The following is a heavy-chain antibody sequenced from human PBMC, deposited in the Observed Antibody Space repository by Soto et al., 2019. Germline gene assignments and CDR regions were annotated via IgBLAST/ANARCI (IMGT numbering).Heavy chain of an antibody. CDR1: GFIFSHYA. Sequence: EVQLLESGGGLVQRGGSLRLSCTASGFIFSHYAMNWVRQGPGKGLEWVSVIGGEAVRTKCADPVRGRSTVSRDNSKNTMYLQLDSLRDDDTAIYYCAKDSFDHNGIYDPFDFWGQGTMVTVS. V-gene: IGHV3-23*01. CDR2: IGGEAVRT. D-gene: IGHD3-3*02. CDR3: AKDSFDHNGIYDPFDF. J-gene: IGHJ3*01.